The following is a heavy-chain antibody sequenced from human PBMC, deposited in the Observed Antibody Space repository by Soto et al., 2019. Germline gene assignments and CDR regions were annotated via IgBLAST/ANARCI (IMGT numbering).Heavy chain of an antibody. J-gene: IGHJ5*02. CDR3: ARVGPWVPYYYDSSPYTFENWFDP. D-gene: IGHD3-22*01. V-gene: IGHV4-59*08. CDR1: GGSISGSA. CDR2: IHDSGSY. Sequence: TSETLSLTCTISGGSISGSAWSWIRQPPGKGLEWIGFIHDSGSYNSKSSLRSRLNMSFGPSSNQFSLILNSVTAADTAVYYCARVGPWVPYYYDSSPYTFENWFDPWGQGTLVTVSS.